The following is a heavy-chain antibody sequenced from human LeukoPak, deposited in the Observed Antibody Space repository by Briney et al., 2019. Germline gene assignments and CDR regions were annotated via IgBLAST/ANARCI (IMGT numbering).Heavy chain of an antibody. CDR1: GGSISSGDYY. Sequence: SETLSLTCTVSGGSISSGDYYWSWIRQPPGKGLEWIGYNYYSGSTYYNPSLKSRVTISVDTSKNQFSLKLSSVTAADTAVYYCARGGYDFGVDYWGQGTLVTVSS. CDR2: NYYSGST. V-gene: IGHV4-30-4*08. J-gene: IGHJ4*02. CDR3: ARGGYDFGVDY. D-gene: IGHD5-12*01.